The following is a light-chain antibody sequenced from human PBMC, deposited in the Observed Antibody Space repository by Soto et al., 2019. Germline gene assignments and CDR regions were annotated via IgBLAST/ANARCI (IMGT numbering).Light chain of an antibody. CDR1: QNVANY. CDR2: ESS. CDR3: QQRSNWPQT. V-gene: IGKV3-11*01. J-gene: IGKJ1*01. Sequence: EIVLTQSPATLSLSPGERATLSCRASQNVANYLDWYQQKPGQAPRLLIYESSNRATGIAARFSGSGSGTDFTLTMSSLEPEDFAVYDCQQRSNWPQTFGQGTKVDIK.